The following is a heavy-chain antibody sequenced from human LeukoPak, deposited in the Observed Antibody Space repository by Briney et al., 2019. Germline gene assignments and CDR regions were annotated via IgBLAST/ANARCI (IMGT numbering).Heavy chain of an antibody. Sequence: GGSLRLSCGASGFTFSNYGMHWVRQAPGKGLEWVAFIRHHGGNVYYADSVKGRFTISRENSKNTLYPQMNSLRAEDTAVYYCAKDGERATITGDAAFDIWGQGTMVTVS. V-gene: IGHV3-30*02. CDR1: GFTFSNYG. D-gene: IGHD5-24*01. CDR2: IRHHGGNV. J-gene: IGHJ3*02. CDR3: AKDGERATITGDAAFDI.